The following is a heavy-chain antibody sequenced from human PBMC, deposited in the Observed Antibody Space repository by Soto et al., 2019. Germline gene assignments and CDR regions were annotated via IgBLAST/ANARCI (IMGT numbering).Heavy chain of an antibody. CDR3: ARDKSSSAATFDY. CDR2: IKQDGSEK. V-gene: IGHV3-7*01. D-gene: IGHD6-6*01. CDR1: GFTFSSYW. Sequence: PGGSLRLSCAASGFTFSSYWMSWVRQAPGKGLEWVANIKQDGSEKYYVDSVKGRFTISRDNAKNSLYLQMSSLRAEDTAIYYCARDKSSSAATFDYWGQGTLVTVSS. J-gene: IGHJ4*02.